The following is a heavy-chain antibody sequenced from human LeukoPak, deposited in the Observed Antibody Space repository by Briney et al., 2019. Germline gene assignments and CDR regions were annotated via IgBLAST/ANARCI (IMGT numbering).Heavy chain of an antibody. V-gene: IGHV3-7*01. D-gene: IGHD1-26*01. CDR3: AREGGATAPYYFDY. J-gene: IGHJ4*02. CDR2: IKQDGSKK. CDR1: GFNLSSYW. Sequence: GGSLRLSCAASGFNLSSYWMSWVRQAPGKGLEWVANIKQDGSKKSYVDSVKGRFTISRDNAKNSLYLQMNSLRTEDTAVYYCAREGGATAPYYFDYWGQGTLVTVSS.